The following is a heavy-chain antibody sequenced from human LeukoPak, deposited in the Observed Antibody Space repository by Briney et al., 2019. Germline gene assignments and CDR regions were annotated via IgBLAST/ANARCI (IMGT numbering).Heavy chain of an antibody. D-gene: IGHD5-18*01. CDR3: ARGIQLWPSYYYYGMDV. J-gene: IGHJ6*02. CDR2: IYYSGST. CDR1: GGSISSYY. Sequence: SETLSLTCTVSGGSISSYYWSWIRQPPGKGLEWIGYIYYSGSTNYNPSLKSRVTISVDTSKNQFSLKLSSVTAADTAVYYCARGIQLWPSYYYYGMDVWGQGTTVTVSS. V-gene: IGHV4-59*01.